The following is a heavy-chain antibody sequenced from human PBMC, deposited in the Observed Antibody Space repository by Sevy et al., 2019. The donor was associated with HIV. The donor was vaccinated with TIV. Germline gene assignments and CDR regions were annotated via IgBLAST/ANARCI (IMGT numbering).Heavy chain of an antibody. D-gene: IGHD3-3*01. CDR2: FSASGGST. CDR3: AKTGITISGVRKVNWFDP. V-gene: IGHV3-23*01. CDR1: GFTFSNDA. Sequence: GGSLRLSCAASGFTFSNDAMTWVRQAPGKGLEWVSTFSASGGSTYYADSAKGRFTISRDNAKNTLFLQMDSLRAGDTGVYYCAKTGITISGVRKVNWFDPWGQGTLVTVSS. J-gene: IGHJ5*02.